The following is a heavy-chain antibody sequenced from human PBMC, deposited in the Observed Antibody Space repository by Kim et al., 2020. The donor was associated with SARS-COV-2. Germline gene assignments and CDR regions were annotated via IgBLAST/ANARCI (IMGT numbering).Heavy chain of an antibody. V-gene: IGHV4-34*01. J-gene: IGHJ4*02. CDR2: INHSGST. CDR1: GGSFSGYY. Sequence: SETLSLTCAVYGGSFSGYYWSWIRQPPGKGLEWIGEINHSGSTNYNQSLKSRVTISVDTSKNQFSLKLSSVTAADTAVYYCARGVSISSGYSDYWGQGTLVTVSS. D-gene: IGHD3-22*01. CDR3: ARGVSISSGYSDY.